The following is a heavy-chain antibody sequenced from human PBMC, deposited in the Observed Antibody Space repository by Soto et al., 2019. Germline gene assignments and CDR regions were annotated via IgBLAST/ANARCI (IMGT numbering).Heavy chain of an antibody. CDR3: AKDLDGVVITQYYFDY. D-gene: IGHD3-3*01. CDR2: ISGSGDST. J-gene: IGHJ4*02. Sequence: EVQLLESGGGLVQPGGSLRLSCVASGFTFSSHAMSWVRQAPGKGLEWVSAISGSGDSTYYADSVKGRFTISRDNSKNTLYLQMNSLRAEDTAVYFCAKDLDGVVITQYYFDYWGQGALVTVSS. V-gene: IGHV3-23*01. CDR1: GFTFSSHA.